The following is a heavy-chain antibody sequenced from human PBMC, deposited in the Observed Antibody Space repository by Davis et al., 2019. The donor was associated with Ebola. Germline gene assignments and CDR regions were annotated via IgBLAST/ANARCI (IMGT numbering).Heavy chain of an antibody. CDR2: IYHSGSP. D-gene: IGHD4-17*01. V-gene: IGHV4-61*01. J-gene: IGHJ4*02. CDR1: GGSVSSGTNY. CDR3: ARVLGNGDLLLDY. Sequence: MPGGSLRLSCTVSGGSVSSGTNYWSWIRQPPGKGLEWIGYIYHSGSPIYNPSLTSRVTISVDTSKNLFSLKLTSVTAADTALYYCARVLGNGDLLLDYWGQGTLVTVSS.